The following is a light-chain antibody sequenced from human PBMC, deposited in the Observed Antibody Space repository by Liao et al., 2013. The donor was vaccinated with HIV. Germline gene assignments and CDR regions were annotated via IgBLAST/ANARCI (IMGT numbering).Light chain of an antibody. CDR1: YLGDKY. J-gene: IGLJ1*01. Sequence: SSELTQSPSVSVSPGQTASITCSGDYLGDKYASWYQHKPGQAPMLVIYQDSTRPSGIPERFSGSNSGNTATLTISGTQAMDEADYYCQAWDTTTYVFGTGTKVTVL. CDR3: QAWDTTTYV. CDR2: QDS. V-gene: IGLV3-1*01.